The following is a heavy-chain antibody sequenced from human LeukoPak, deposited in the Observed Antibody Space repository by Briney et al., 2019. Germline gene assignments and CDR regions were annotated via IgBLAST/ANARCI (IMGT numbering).Heavy chain of an antibody. CDR3: ARSREVVAAIPDAFDI. CDR1: GFTFSSYG. D-gene: IGHD2-15*01. V-gene: IGHV3-30*03. Sequence: PGGSLRLSCAASGFTFSSYGMHWVRQAPGKGLEWVAVISYDGSNKYYADSVKGRFTISRDNSKNTLYLQMNSLRAEDTAVYYCARSREVVAAIPDAFDIWGQGTMVTVSS. CDR2: ISYDGSNK. J-gene: IGHJ3*02.